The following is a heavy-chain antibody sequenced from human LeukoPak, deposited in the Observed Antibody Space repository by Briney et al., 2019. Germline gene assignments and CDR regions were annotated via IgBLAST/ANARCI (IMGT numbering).Heavy chain of an antibody. CDR2: ISGSGGST. Sequence: PGRSLRLSCAASGFTFSSYAMSWVRQAPGKGLEWVSAISGSGGSTYYADSVKGRFTISRDNSKNTLYLQMNSLRAEDTAVYYCAKDYYYDSSGHADAFDIWGQGTMVTVSS. D-gene: IGHD3-22*01. CDR3: AKDYYYDSSGHADAFDI. CDR1: GFTFSSYA. V-gene: IGHV3-23*01. J-gene: IGHJ3*02.